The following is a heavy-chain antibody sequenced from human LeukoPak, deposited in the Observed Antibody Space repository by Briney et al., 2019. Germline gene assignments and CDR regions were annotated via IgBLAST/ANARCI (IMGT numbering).Heavy chain of an antibody. Sequence: PGGSLRLSCAASGFTFSSYWMHWVRQAPGKGLVWVSRIKSDGSSTTHADSVKDRFTISRDNAKNTLYLQMNSLRVEDTAVYYCARGGYSSAPGQFDCWGQGTLVTVSP. J-gene: IGHJ4*02. CDR1: GFTFSSYW. V-gene: IGHV3-74*01. D-gene: IGHD5-18*01. CDR2: IKSDGSST. CDR3: ARGGYSSAPGQFDC.